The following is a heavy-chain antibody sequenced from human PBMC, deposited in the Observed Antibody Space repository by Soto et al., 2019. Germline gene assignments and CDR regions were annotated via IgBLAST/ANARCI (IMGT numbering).Heavy chain of an antibody. CDR1: GYTFTSYG. D-gene: IGHD4-17*01. CDR2: ISAYNGNT. J-gene: IGHJ4*02. CDR3: ARGAGWDYGDYDASGVFDY. Sequence: PSVKVSCKASGYTFTSYGISWVRQAPGQGLEWMGWISAYNGNTNYAQKLQGRVTMTTDTSTSTAYMELRSLRSDDTAVYYCARGAGWDYGDYDASGVFDYWGQGTLVTVSS. V-gene: IGHV1-18*01.